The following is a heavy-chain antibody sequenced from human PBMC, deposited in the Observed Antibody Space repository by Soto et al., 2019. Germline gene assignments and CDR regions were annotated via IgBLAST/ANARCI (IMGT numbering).Heavy chain of an antibody. Sequence: SLKVYCKTSGDTFSSYTISCVRHTNGQGLEWIGRIIPILGIANYAQKFQGRVTITADKSTSTAYMELSSLRSEDTAVYYCARNPKQQLVTYYMDVWGQGTTVTVSS. V-gene: IGHV1-69*02. CDR3: ARNPKQQLVTYYMDV. D-gene: IGHD6-13*01. CDR1: GDTFSSYT. J-gene: IGHJ6*03. CDR2: IIPILGIA.